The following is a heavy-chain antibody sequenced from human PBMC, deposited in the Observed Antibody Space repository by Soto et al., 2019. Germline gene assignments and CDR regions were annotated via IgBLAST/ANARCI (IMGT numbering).Heavy chain of an antibody. D-gene: IGHD3-9*01. CDR3: ARILKGGTFDWLQIDC. Sequence: SGPTLVNPTQTLTLTCTFSGFSLTTSRMCVTWIRQPPGKALEWLALINWRDNKYYTTSLKTRLTLSKDTSKNQVVLTLTNMDPVDTGTYYCARILKGGTFDWLQIDCWGQGTLVTVSS. V-gene: IGHV2-70*01. CDR1: GFSLTTSRMC. J-gene: IGHJ4*02. CDR2: INWRDNK.